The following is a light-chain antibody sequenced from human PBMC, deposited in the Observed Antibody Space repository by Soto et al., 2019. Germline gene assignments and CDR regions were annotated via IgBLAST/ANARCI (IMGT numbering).Light chain of an antibody. J-gene: IGKJ5*01. CDR1: QTVSITF. CDR2: DAD. Sequence: VLTQSPGTLSLSPGESATLSCRASQTVSITFLAWYQQKPGQAPTLLIYDADTRATGIPDRFSGSGFGTHFTLTISSLEPEDFAMYYCQQSASSVTFGQGTRLEI. CDR3: QQSASSVT. V-gene: IGKV3-20*01.